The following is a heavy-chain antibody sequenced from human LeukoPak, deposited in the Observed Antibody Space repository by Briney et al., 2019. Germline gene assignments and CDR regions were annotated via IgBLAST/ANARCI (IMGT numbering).Heavy chain of an antibody. V-gene: IGHV3-11*01. CDR1: GFTFNDYY. CDR2: INIGGTNT. Sequence: GSLRLSCAASGFTFNDYYMSWNRQAPGKGLEWLSYINIGGTNTHYADSVKGRFTISRDNAKKSLYLEMNNLRAEDTAVYYCATDGAGFDTWGQGVLVTVSS. CDR3: ATDGAGFDT. J-gene: IGHJ5*02.